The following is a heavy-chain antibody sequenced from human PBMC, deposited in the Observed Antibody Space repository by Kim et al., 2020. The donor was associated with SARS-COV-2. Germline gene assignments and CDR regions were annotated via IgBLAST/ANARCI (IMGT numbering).Heavy chain of an antibody. J-gene: IGHJ4*02. V-gene: IGHV4-34*01. CDR3: ATLVGATYYFDY. D-gene: IGHD1-26*01. CDR2: INHSGST. CDR1: GGSFSGYY. Sequence: SETLSLTCAVYGGSFSGYYWSWSRQPPGKGLEWIGEINHSGSTNYNPSLKSRVTISVDTAKNQFSLKLSSVTAADTAVYYCATLVGATYYFDYWGQGTLVTVSS.